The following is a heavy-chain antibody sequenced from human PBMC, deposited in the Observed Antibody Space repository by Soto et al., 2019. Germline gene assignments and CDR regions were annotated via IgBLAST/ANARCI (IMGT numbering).Heavy chain of an antibody. CDR1: GGTFSSYA. D-gene: IGHD6-13*01. V-gene: IGHV1-69*13. J-gene: IGHJ6*02. Sequence: GASVKVSCKASGGTFSSYAISWVRQAPGQGLEWMGGIIPIFGTANYAQKFQGRVTITADESTSTAYMELSSLRSEDTAVYYCARDKWAAAGLFDYYYGMDVWGQGTTVTVSS. CDR3: ARDKWAAAGLFDYYYGMDV. CDR2: IIPIFGTA.